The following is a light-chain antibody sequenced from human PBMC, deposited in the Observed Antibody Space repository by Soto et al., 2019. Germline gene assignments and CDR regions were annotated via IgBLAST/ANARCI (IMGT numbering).Light chain of an antibody. CDR1: SSDVGAYKY. J-gene: IGLJ3*02. CDR3: TSYVGNDIWV. CDR2: EVT. Sequence: QSALTQPPSASGSPGQSVTISCTGTSSDVGAYKYVSWYQQYPGKAPKLMIYEVTKRPSGVPDRFSGSKSGNTASLTVSRLQAEDEADYYCTSYVGNDIWVFGGGTQRTVL. V-gene: IGLV2-8*01.